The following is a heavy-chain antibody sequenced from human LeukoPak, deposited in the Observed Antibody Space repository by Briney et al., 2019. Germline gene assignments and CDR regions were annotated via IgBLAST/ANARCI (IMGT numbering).Heavy chain of an antibody. Sequence: SETLSLTCTVSGYSISSGYYWGWIRQPPGKGLEWIGRIYHSGSTYYNPSTKSRGTISVDTSKNQFSLKLSSVTAADTAVYYCARVAPQTYYDFWSGYPYLNWFDPWGQGTLVTVSS. CDR1: GYSISSGYY. V-gene: IGHV4-38-2*02. CDR3: ARVAPQTYYDFWSGYPYLNWFDP. CDR2: IYHSGST. D-gene: IGHD3-3*01. J-gene: IGHJ5*02.